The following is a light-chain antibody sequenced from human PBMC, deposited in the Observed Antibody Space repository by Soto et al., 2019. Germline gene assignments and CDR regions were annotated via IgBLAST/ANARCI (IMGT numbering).Light chain of an antibody. CDR1: QSISSY. J-gene: IGKJ1*01. V-gene: IGKV1-39*01. Sequence: CSVSQSISSYLNWYQQKPGKAPKLLIYAASSLQSGVPSRFSGIGSGTDFTLTISSLQPDDVATYYCQQSYSTLSWTFGEGTKVDIK. CDR2: AAS. CDR3: QQSYSTLSWT.